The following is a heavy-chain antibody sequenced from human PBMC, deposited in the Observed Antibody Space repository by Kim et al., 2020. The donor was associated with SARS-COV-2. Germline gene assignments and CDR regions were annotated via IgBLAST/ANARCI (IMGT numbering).Heavy chain of an antibody. J-gene: IGHJ3*01. D-gene: IGHD3-16*01. CDR3: AREQARVLFSDPKSSDFD. Sequence: SVKVSCKASGGTFDSYAIIWVRQAPGQGLEWMGGTIPISDTIQYAQKFQARLTITADGSTSTAYMHLTSLTSEDTALYYCAREQARVLFSDPKSSDFD. CDR1: GGTFDSYA. V-gene: IGHV1-69*13. CDR2: TIPISDTI.